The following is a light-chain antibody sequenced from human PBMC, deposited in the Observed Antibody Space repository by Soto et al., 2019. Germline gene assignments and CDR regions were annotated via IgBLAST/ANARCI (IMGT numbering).Light chain of an antibody. Sequence: DIQMTQSPSTLSASVGDRVTITCRASQSISSWLAWYQQKPGKAPKLLIYKASSLESGVPSRFSGSGSGTEFILTISSLQPDDVATYYCQQYSGYSRTFGQGTKVEIK. CDR1: QSISSW. CDR2: KAS. V-gene: IGKV1-5*03. CDR3: QQYSGYSRT. J-gene: IGKJ1*01.